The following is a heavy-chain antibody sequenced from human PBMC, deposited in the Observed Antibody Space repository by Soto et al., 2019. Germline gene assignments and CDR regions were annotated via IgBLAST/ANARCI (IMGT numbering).Heavy chain of an antibody. CDR3: ASGSLGGVEYSYYGMDV. CDR2: VIPIFGTA. V-gene: IGHV1-69*01. CDR1: GGTFSSYA. D-gene: IGHD1-26*01. Sequence: QVQLVQSGAEVKKPGSSVKVSCKASGGTFSSYAISWVRQAPGQGLEWMGGVIPIFGTANYAQKFQGRVTITADESTSTAYMELSSLRSEDTAVYYCASGSLGGVEYSYYGMDVWGQGTTVTVSS. J-gene: IGHJ6*02.